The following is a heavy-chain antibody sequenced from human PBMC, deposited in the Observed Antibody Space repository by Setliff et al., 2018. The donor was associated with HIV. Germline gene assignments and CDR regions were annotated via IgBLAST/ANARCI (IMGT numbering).Heavy chain of an antibody. D-gene: IGHD1-26*01. Sequence: RLSCAASGFTFSAYAMHWVRQAPGKGLEYVSAISSNGLSTYYADFVKGRFTISRDNSKSTLYLQMGSLRAEDMAVYYCARDAEVGTTYFDYWGQGTLVTVSS. J-gene: IGHJ4*02. CDR1: GFTFSAYA. CDR2: ISSNGLST. CDR3: ARDAEVGTTYFDY. V-gene: IGHV3-64*02.